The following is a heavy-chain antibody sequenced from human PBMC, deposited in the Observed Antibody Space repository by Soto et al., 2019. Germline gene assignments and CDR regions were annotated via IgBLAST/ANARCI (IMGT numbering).Heavy chain of an antibody. CDR1: GYTFTSYY. CDR3: ARDSRIQLWLDYYYYYGMDV. CDR2: INPSGGST. D-gene: IGHD5-18*01. J-gene: IGHJ6*02. V-gene: IGHV1-46*01. Sequence: ASVKVSCKASGYTFTSYYMHWVRQAPGQGLEWMGIINPSGGSTSYAQKFQGRVTMTRDTSTSTVYMELSSLRSEDTAVYYCARDSRIQLWLDYYYYYGMDVWGQGTTVTVSS.